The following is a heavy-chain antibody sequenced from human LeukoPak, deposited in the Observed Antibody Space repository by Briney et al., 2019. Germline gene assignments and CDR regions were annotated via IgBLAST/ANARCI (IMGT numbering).Heavy chain of an antibody. J-gene: IGHJ4*02. D-gene: IGHD3-10*01. CDR3: AKADGPLWFGELFDY. V-gene: IGHV3-9*03. CDR2: ISWNSGSI. CDR1: GFTFDDYA. Sequence: GRSLRLSCAASGFTFDDYAMHWVRQAPGKGLEWVSGISWNSGSIGYADSVKGRFNISRDNAKNSLYLQMNSLRAEDMALYYCAKADGPLWFGELFDYWGQGTLVTVSS.